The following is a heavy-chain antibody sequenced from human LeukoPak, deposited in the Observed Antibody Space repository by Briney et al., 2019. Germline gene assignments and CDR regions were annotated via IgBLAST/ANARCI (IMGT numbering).Heavy chain of an antibody. CDR1: GYTFTGYY. J-gene: IGHJ4*02. D-gene: IGHD5-24*01. Sequence: ASVKVSCKASGYTFTGYYMHWVRQAPGQGLEWMGRINPNGGGTNYAQKFQGRVTMTRDTSISTAYMELSRLRSDDTAVYYCARALRDGYSNFDYWGQGTLVTVSS. V-gene: IGHV1-2*06. CDR3: ARALRDGYSNFDY. CDR2: INPNGGGT.